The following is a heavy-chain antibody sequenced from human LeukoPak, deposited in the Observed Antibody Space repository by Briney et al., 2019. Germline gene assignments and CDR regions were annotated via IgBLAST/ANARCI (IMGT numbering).Heavy chain of an antibody. J-gene: IGHJ3*02. CDR1: GGSISSYY. CDR2: IYYSGST. D-gene: IGHD3-22*01. V-gene: IGHV4-59*01. Sequence: PSETLSLTCTVSGGSISSYYWSWIRQPPGKGLEWIGYIYYSGSTNYNPSLKSRVTISVDTSKNQFSLKLSSVTAADTAVYYCARDPYYYDSSGYAIDIWGQGTMVTVSS. CDR3: ARDPYYYDSSGYAIDI.